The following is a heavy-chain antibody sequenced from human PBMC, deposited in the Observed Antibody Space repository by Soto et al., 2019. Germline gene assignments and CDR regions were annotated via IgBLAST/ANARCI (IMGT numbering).Heavy chain of an antibody. CDR1: GFIFDDYA. J-gene: IGHJ4*02. D-gene: IGHD6-6*01. V-gene: IGHV3-9*01. CDR2: ISWQSGSI. CDR3: AKDMFSSSSAATFDY. Sequence: DVQLVESGGGLAQPGRSLSLSCAASGFIFDDYAMHWVRQAPGKGLEWVSGISWQSGSIRYADSVKGRFTISRDNAKNSLYLQMNSLRVEDTALYYCAKDMFSSSSAATFDYWGQGILVTVSS.